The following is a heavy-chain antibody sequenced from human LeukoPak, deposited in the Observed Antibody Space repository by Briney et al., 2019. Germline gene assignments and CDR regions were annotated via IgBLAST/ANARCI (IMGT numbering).Heavy chain of an antibody. CDR2: ISSSSNTI. CDR3: ARDWLSMTTVTTGDYY. J-gene: IGHJ4*02. Sequence: GGSLRLSCAASGFTFSSYSMNWVRQAPGKGLDWVSYISSSSNTIYYADSVKGRFTISRDNAKNSLYLQMNSPRAEDTAVYYCARDWLSMTTVTTGDYYWGQGTLVTVSS. D-gene: IGHD4-17*01. V-gene: IGHV3-48*01. CDR1: GFTFSSYS.